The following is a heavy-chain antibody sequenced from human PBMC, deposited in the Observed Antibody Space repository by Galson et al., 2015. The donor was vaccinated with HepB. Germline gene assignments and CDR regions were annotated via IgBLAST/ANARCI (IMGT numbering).Heavy chain of an antibody. D-gene: IGHD3-16*01. Sequence: SLRLSCAASGFTFGDYAMSWVRQAPGKGLEWVSAISGSGASTYYADSVKGRFTVSRDKSKSTLYLQMKSLTAEDTAVYYCAKDSFGGTVALFDFWGQGTRVTVSS. CDR2: ISGSGAST. CDR3: AKDSFGGTVALFDF. V-gene: IGHV3-23*01. CDR1: GFTFGDYA. J-gene: IGHJ4*02.